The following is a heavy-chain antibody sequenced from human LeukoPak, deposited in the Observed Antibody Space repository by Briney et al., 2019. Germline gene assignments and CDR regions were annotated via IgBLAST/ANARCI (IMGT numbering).Heavy chain of an antibody. CDR2: INPNNPAT. Sequence: ASVKVSCKASGYTFNHNYLHWVRQAPGQGLGWMGWINPNNPATHSSHKFQGRVTMTSDSSISTVYLEVNRLKPDDTAVYLCARVRDYSNSPFNWFDAWGQGTLVIVSS. V-gene: IGHV1-2*07. CDR1: GYTFNHNY. D-gene: IGHD6-6*01. CDR3: ARVRDYSNSPFNWFDA. J-gene: IGHJ5*02.